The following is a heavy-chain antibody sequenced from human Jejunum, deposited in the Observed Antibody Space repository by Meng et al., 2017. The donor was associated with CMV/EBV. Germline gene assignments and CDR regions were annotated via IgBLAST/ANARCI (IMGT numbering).Heavy chain of an antibody. CDR3: AWGPNMYFFDY. CDR2: ISYSGST. Sequence: VSGGSVNSDNSCWTWMRQPPGNGLEWIGYISYSGSTNYNPSLKNRVTISVDTSKNQFSLKLDSVTPADTAVYYCAWGPNMYFFDYWGQGILVTVSS. V-gene: IGHV4-61*01. D-gene: IGHD3-16*01. CDR1: GGSVNSDNSC. J-gene: IGHJ4*02.